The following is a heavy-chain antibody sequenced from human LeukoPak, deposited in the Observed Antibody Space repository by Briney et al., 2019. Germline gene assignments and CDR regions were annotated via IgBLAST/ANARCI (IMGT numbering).Heavy chain of an antibody. Sequence: PGGSLRLSCAASEFTFSNHAMTWVRQAPGKGLEWVSSISISGDRTYYADSVKGRFTISRDNSKNTVYLQMNSLGAEDTAIYYCANGIRPNDYWGQGTLVTVSS. CDR2: ISISGDRT. V-gene: IGHV3-23*01. J-gene: IGHJ4*02. D-gene: IGHD1-14*01. CDR3: ANGIRPNDY. CDR1: EFTFSNHA.